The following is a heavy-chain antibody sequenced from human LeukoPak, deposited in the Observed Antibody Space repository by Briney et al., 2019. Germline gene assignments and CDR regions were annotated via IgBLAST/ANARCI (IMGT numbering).Heavy chain of an antibody. CDR2: ISWNSGSI. J-gene: IGHJ4*02. V-gene: IGHV3-9*01. CDR1: GFTFDDYA. CDR3: AKWVSSGSHTRADGEYFDY. Sequence: GGSLRLSCAASGFTFDDYAMHWVRQAPGKGLEWVSGISWNSGSIGYADSVKGRFTISRDNAKNSLYLQMNSLRAEDTALYYCAKWVSSGSHTRADGEYFDYWGQGTLVTVSS. D-gene: IGHD3-10*01.